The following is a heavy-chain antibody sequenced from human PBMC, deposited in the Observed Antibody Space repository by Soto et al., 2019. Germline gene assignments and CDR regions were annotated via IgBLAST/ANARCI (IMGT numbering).Heavy chain of an antibody. CDR3: TTDSYMTTIIVRFDY. CDR1: GGSLSNYY. J-gene: IGHJ4*01. V-gene: IGHV4-59*12. CDR2: IYYSGST. Sequence: SETLSLTCTVSGGSLSNYYWNWIRQPPGKALEWIAYIYYSGSTNYNPSLKSRVTISVDTSKNQFSLKLSSVTAADTAMYYCTTDSYMTTIIVRFDYWGHGTQVTVSS. D-gene: IGHD3-22*01.